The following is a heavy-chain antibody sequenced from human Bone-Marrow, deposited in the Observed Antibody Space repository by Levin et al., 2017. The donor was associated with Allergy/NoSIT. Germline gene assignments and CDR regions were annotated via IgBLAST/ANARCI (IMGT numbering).Heavy chain of an antibody. D-gene: IGHD3-3*01. Sequence: GESLKISCAASGFTFSDYYMSWIRQAPGKGLEWVSYISSSGSTIYYADSVKGRFTISRDNAKNSLYLQMNSLRAEDTAVYYCARALHAPYDFWSGYYNAVHYGMDVWGQGTTVTVSS. CDR1: GFTFSDYY. CDR2: ISSSGSTI. V-gene: IGHV3-11*01. CDR3: ARALHAPYDFWSGYYNAVHYGMDV. J-gene: IGHJ6*02.